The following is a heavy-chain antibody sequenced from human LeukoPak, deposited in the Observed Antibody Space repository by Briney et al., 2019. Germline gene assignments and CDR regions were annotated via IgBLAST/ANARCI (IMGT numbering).Heavy chain of an antibody. CDR3: ARSALNWFDP. CDR1: GGSISSYY. CDR2: IYYSGST. V-gene: IGHV4-59*01. Sequence: SETLSLTWTVSGGSISSYYWSWIRQPPGKGLEWIGYIYYSGSTNYNPSLKSRVTISVDTSKNQFSLKLSSVTAADTAVYYCARSALNWFDPWGQGTLVTVSS. J-gene: IGHJ5*02.